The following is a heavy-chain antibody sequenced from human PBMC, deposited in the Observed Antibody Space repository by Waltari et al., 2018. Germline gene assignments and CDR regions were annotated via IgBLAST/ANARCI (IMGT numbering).Heavy chain of an antibody. D-gene: IGHD3-10*01. J-gene: IGHJ4*02. CDR3: ARSMNYGPDY. Sequence: EGQLVESGGDLVQPGGSLRLSCAASALTFSTYWMHWVRQAPGKGLVRVARINPGGRTTTYADSVGGRFSISRDNAKNTLYLQMNSLTVEDTAVYCCARSMNYGPDYWGRGTLVTVSS. V-gene: IGHV3-74*01. CDR1: ALTFSTYW. CDR2: INPGGRTT.